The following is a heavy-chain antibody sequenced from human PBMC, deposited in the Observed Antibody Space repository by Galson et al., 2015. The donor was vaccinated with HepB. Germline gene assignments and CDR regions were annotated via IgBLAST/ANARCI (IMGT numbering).Heavy chain of an antibody. CDR1: GGSIGSYY. CDR3: ARSFATMSYDS. D-gene: IGHD5-12*01. V-gene: IGHV4-59*08. CDR2: IYYSGNT. Sequence: SETLSLTCTVSGGSIGSYYWSWIRQPPGKGLEWIGYIYYSGNTNYNASLKSRVTMSVDTSKNQFSLELNSVTAADTAVYYCARSFATMSYDSWGQGTLVTVSS. J-gene: IGHJ4*02.